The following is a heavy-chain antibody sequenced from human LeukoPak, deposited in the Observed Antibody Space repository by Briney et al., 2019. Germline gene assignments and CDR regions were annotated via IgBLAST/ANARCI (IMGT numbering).Heavy chain of an antibody. Sequence: KTGGSLRLSCAASGFTFSGYSMNWVRQAPGKGLEWVSSISISSSYIYYADSVKGRFTISRDNAKNSLYLQMNSLRVEDTAVYYCAREISMVRGGPRGKDYWGQGILVTVSS. D-gene: IGHD3-10*01. CDR3: AREISMVRGGPRGKDY. CDR1: GFTFSGYS. J-gene: IGHJ4*02. CDR2: ISISSSYI. V-gene: IGHV3-21*01.